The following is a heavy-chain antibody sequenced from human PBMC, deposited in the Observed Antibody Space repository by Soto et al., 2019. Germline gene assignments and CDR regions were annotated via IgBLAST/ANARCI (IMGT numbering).Heavy chain of an antibody. V-gene: IGHV4-59*01. CDR1: GCSISSYY. CDR3: ARTYDSSGPNSGGYGFDI. Sequence: PSETLCLTWTFAGCSISSYYLILIRQPPGKGLEWIAYIYYSGSTNYNPSLKSRVTISVDTSKNQFSLKLSSVTAADTAVYYCARTYDSSGPNSGGYGFDIWGQGTMVT. D-gene: IGHD3-22*01. CDR2: IYYSGST. J-gene: IGHJ3*02.